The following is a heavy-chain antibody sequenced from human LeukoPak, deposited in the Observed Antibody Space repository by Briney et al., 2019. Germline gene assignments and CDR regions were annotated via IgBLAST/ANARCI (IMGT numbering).Heavy chain of an antibody. CDR2: IYYSGST. D-gene: IGHD6-6*01. CDR1: GGSISSYY. V-gene: IGHV4-59*01. CDR3: ARDPRIAARLGGYYYYGMDV. J-gene: IGHJ6*02. Sequence: SETLSLTCTVSGGSISSYYWSWIRQPPGKGLEWIGYIYYSGSTNYNPSLKSRVTISVDTSKNQFSLKLSSVTAADTAVYYCARDPRIAARLGGYYYYGMDVWGQGTTVTVSS.